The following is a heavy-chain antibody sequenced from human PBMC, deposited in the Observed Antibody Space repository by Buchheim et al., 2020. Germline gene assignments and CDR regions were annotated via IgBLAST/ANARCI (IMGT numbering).Heavy chain of an antibody. V-gene: IGHV4-39*07. Sequence: HLQGSGPGLVRPSETLSLTCTVSGASINSGGYYWDWVRQPPGKGLEWVEHIYSGGSTYFNPSLKSRVTISFYASNNQISLMLTSVTAADTGTYYCARGSYQTGWRGFSYYSMDVWGQGT. CDR3: ARGSYQTGWRGFSYYSMDV. CDR2: IYSGGST. CDR1: GASINSGGYY. J-gene: IGHJ6*02. D-gene: IGHD6-19*01.